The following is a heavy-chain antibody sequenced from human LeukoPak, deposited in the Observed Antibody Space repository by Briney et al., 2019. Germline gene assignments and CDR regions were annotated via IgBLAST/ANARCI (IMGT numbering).Heavy chain of an antibody. J-gene: IGHJ3*02. CDR2: IYTSGST. CDR1: GGSISSGSYY. V-gene: IGHV4-61*02. CDR3: ARFPYGDFEGSAFDI. D-gene: IGHD4-17*01. Sequence: SQTLSLTCTVSGGSISSGSYYWSWIRQPAGKGLEWIGRIYTSGSTNYNPSLKSRVTISVDTSKNQFSLKLSSVTAADTAVYYCARFPYGDFEGSAFDIWGQGTMVTVSS.